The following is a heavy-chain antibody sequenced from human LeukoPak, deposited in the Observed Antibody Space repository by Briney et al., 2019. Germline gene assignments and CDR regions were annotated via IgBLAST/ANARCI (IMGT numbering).Heavy chain of an antibody. V-gene: IGHV5-51*01. D-gene: IGHD3-3*01. CDR2: IYPGDSDT. Sequence: GESLKISCKGSGYSFTSYWIGWVRQMPGKGLEWMGIIYPGDSDTRYSPSFQGQVTISADKSISTAYLQWSSLKASDTAMYYCPRSSRARILYYGMAAWGKGPRSPSPQ. CDR3: PRSSRARILYYGMAA. J-gene: IGHJ6*04. CDR1: GYSFTSYW.